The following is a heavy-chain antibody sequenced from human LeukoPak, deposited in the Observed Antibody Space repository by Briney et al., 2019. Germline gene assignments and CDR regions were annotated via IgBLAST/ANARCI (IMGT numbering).Heavy chain of an antibody. Sequence: ASVKVSCKASGYTFTSYGISWVRQAPGQGLEWMGIINPSGGSTSYAQKFQGRVTMTRDTSTSTVYMELSSLRSEDTAVYYCARSVGATGGRVDYWGQGTLVTVSS. CDR2: INPSGGST. CDR1: GYTFTSYG. V-gene: IGHV1-46*01. CDR3: ARSVGATGGRVDY. J-gene: IGHJ4*02. D-gene: IGHD1-26*01.